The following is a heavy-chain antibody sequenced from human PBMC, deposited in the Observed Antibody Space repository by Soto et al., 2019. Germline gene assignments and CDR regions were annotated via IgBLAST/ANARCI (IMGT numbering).Heavy chain of an antibody. V-gene: IGHV4-61*01. D-gene: IGHD2-2*01. Sequence: PSETLSLTCTVSGGSVSSDSYYWSWIRQPPGKGLEWMGYIYYSGSTKYNPSLKSRVTISVDTSKNQFSLKLSSVTAADTAVYYCARARWPVPAAGGSWFDPWGQGTLVTVSS. CDR1: GGSVSSDSYY. CDR2: IYYSGST. CDR3: ARARWPVPAAGGSWFDP. J-gene: IGHJ5*02.